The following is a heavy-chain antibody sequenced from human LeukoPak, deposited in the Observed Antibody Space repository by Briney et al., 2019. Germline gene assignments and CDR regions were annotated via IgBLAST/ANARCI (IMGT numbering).Heavy chain of an antibody. CDR1: GYSFCSYA. V-gene: IGHV1-18*01. D-gene: IGHD4-23*01. CDR2: FSAYNGNT. Sequence: ASVKVSFKASGYSFCSYAINWVRQAPGQGLEWMGWFSAYNGNTYYAQKLQGRVTMATDTSTSTVYMELRSLRSDDTAVYYCARGGRYGGNTGLDYWGQGTLVTVSS. J-gene: IGHJ4*02. CDR3: ARGGRYGGNTGLDY.